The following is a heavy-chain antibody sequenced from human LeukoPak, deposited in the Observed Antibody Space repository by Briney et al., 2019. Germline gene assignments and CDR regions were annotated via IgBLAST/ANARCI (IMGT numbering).Heavy chain of an antibody. CDR3: ARDRSPFVAWFGESPDAFDI. V-gene: IGHV3-53*01. Sequence: GGSLRLSCAASGFTVSRNYMSWVRQAPGKGLEWVSVIYSGGLTYYADSVKGRFTLSRDNSKNTLYLQMNSLRAEDTAVYYCARDRSPFVAWFGESPDAFDIWGQGTMVTVSS. D-gene: IGHD3-10*01. CDR1: GFTVSRNY. CDR2: IYSGGLT. J-gene: IGHJ3*02.